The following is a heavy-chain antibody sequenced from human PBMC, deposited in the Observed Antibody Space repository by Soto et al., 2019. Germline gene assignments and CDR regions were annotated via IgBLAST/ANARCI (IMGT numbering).Heavy chain of an antibody. J-gene: IGHJ3*02. CDR2: IIPMFATP. CDR1: GGSVNSHA. V-gene: IGHV1-69*01. Sequence: QVQLEQSGAEVKKAGSSVKVSCKAFGGSVNSHAISWVRQAPGQGLEWMGGIIPMFATPTYAQRFQAGVTISADESTSTVYLDLSSLRSEDTAMYYCARSRNVAEFNDYGGNYHGFDIWGQGTMVTVSS. CDR3: ARSRNVAEFNDYGGNYHGFDI. D-gene: IGHD4-17*01.